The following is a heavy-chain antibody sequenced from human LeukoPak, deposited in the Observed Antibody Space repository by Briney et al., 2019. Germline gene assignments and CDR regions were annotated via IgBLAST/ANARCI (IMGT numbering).Heavy chain of an antibody. V-gene: IGHV1-58*01. CDR1: EFTFTSSA. Sequence: ASVKVSCKACEFTFTSSALQWVRQARGQRLEWIGWIVVGSGNTNYAQKFQERVTITRDMSTSKAYMELSSLRSEDTAVYYCAAGEAAAGLDYWGQGTLVTVSS. CDR3: AAGEAAAGLDY. D-gene: IGHD6-13*01. CDR2: IVVGSGNT. J-gene: IGHJ4*02.